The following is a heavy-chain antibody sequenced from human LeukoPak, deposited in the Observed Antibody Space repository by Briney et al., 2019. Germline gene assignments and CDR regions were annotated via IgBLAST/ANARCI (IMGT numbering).Heavy chain of an antibody. J-gene: IGHJ4*02. Sequence: SSETLSLTCTVSGGSISSYYWSWIRQPPGKGLEWIGYIYYSGSTNYNPSLKSRVTISVDTSKNQFSLKLSSVTAADTAVYYCAREWVGLGYFDYWGQGTLVTVSS. V-gene: IGHV4-59*01. CDR3: AREWVGLGYFDY. CDR1: GGSISSYY. D-gene: IGHD1-26*01. CDR2: IYYSGST.